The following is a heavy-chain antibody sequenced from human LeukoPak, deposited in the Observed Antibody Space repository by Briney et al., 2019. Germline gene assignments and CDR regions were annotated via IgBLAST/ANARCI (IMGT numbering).Heavy chain of an antibody. CDR3: AKTHYYDSSGYLN. CDR2: ISGSGGST. V-gene: IGHV3-23*01. CDR1: GFTVSTNY. Sequence: GGSLRLSCAASGFTVSTNYMSWVRQAPGKGLEWVSAISGSGGSTYYADSVKGRFTISRDNSKNTLYLQMNSLRAEDTAVYYCAKTHYYDSSGYLNWGQGTLVTVSS. D-gene: IGHD3-22*01. J-gene: IGHJ4*02.